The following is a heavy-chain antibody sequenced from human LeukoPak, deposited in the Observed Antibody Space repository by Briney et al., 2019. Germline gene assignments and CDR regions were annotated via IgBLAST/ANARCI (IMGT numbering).Heavy chain of an antibody. D-gene: IGHD3-10*01. V-gene: IGHV4-59*01. CDR2: IYSSGST. J-gene: IGHJ6*03. Sequence: SETLSLTCKVSGGSIRGYYWSWIRQPPGKGLEWIGYIYSSGSTNYNPSLKSRVAMSVDTSKNQFSLKVSSVTAEDTAVYYCARVFDSGSQAYFYYMDVWGKGTTVTIFS. CDR3: ARVFDSGSQAYFYYMDV. CDR1: GGSIRGYY.